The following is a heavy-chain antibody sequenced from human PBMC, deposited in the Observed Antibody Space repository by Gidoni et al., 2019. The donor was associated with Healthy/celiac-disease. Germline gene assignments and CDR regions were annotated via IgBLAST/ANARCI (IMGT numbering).Heavy chain of an antibody. CDR3: AKVDGGVDY. J-gene: IGHJ4*02. Sequence: EVQLLESGGGLVQPGGSLSRPCHASGFTFSIYAMCWGRQAPGKGLEWVSAISGSGGSTYYADSVKGRFTISRDNSKNTLYLQMNSLRAEDTAVYYCAKVDGGVDYWGQGTLVTVSS. CDR1: GFTFSIYA. D-gene: IGHD3-3*01. CDR2: ISGSGGST. V-gene: IGHV3-23*01.